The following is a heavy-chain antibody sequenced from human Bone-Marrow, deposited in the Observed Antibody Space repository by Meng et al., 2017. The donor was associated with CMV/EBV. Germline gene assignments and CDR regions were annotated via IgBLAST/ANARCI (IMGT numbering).Heavy chain of an antibody. CDR2: INPNSGGT. CDR1: GYTFTGYY. J-gene: IGHJ3*02. Sequence: ASVKVSCKASGYTFTGYYMHWVRQAPGQGLEWMGWINPNSGGTNYAQKFQGRVTISVDTSKNQFSLKLSSVTAADTAVYYCARERKRYFDWLSEDAFDIWGQGTMVTVSS. V-gene: IGHV1-2*02. CDR3: ARERKRYFDWLSEDAFDI. D-gene: IGHD3-9*01.